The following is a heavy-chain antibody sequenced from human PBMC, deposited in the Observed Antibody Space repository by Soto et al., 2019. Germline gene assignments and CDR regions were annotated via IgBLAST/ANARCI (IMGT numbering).Heavy chain of an antibody. CDR3: ARSRKYYYGSGKTSGADY. CDR1: GGSFSGYY. Sequence: QVQLQQWGAGLLKPSETLSLTCAVYGGSFSGYYWSWIRQPPGKGLEWIGEINHSGSTNYNPSLKSRVTLSVDTSKNQFSLKLSSVTAADTAVYYCARSRKYYYGSGKTSGADYWGQGTLVTVSS. J-gene: IGHJ4*02. CDR2: INHSGST. D-gene: IGHD3-10*01. V-gene: IGHV4-34*01.